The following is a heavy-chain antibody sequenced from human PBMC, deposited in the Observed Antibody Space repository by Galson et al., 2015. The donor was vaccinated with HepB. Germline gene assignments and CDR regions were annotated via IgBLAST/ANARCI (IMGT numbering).Heavy chain of an antibody. Sequence: SLRLSCAASGFTFSNYEINWVRQAPGKGLEWVSYISGGGSTIHYADSVKGRFTISRDNAKNSLYLQMNSLRAEDTAVYYCARHRYSSSSYYYDMDVWGQGTTVTVSS. CDR2: ISGGGSTI. D-gene: IGHD6-13*01. CDR1: GFTFSNYE. CDR3: ARHRYSSSSYYYDMDV. V-gene: IGHV3-48*03. J-gene: IGHJ6*02.